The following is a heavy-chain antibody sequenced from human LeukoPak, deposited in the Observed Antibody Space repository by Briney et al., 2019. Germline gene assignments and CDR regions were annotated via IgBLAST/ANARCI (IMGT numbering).Heavy chain of an antibody. D-gene: IGHD5-24*01. CDR3: AKGGLRDDYSYAS. J-gene: IGHJ5*02. CDR1: GFTFSSSA. V-gene: IGHV3-23*01. CDR2: ISDTGRPS. Sequence: GGSLRLSCAASGFTFSSSAMSWVRQAPGKGLEWVAAISDTGRPSYCADSVNGRFTISRDNSKNTLSLQMNSLRAADTAVYYCAKGGLRDDYSYASWGQGTLITVSS.